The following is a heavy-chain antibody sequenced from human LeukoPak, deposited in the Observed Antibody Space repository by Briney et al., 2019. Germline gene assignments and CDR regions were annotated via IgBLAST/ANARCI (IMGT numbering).Heavy chain of an antibody. CDR2: IYPGDSDT. CDR3: ARRLTTANADAFDI. Sequence: GESPKIPCKGSGYSFTSYWMGWVRQMPGKGLEWMGVIYPGDSDTRYSPSFQRQVTISADKSISTAYLQWSSLKASDTGMYYCARRLTTANADAFDIWGQGTKVTVPS. CDR1: GYSFTSYW. V-gene: IGHV5-51*01. J-gene: IGHJ3*02. D-gene: IGHD4-17*01.